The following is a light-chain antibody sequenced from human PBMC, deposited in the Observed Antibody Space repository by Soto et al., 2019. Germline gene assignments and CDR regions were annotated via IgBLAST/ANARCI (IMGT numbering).Light chain of an antibody. J-gene: IGLJ2*01. Sequence: QSALTQPASVSGSPGQSITISCTGTSSDVGNYIFVSWYRQHPGKAPKLMIYEVSNRPSGVSNRFSGSKSGNTASLTISGLQAEDEADYYCSSYTSSSTLVFGGGTKLTVL. CDR3: SSYTSSSTLV. V-gene: IGLV2-14*01. CDR2: EVS. CDR1: SSDVGNYIF.